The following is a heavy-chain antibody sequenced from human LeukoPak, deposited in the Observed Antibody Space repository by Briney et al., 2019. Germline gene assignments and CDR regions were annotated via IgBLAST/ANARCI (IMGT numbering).Heavy chain of an antibody. CDR3: ARQNFTWIQLWFRLGYWDY. Sequence: GGSLRLSCAASGFTFSSYGMHWVRQAPGKGLEWVAFIRYDGSNKYYADSVKGRFTISRDNSKNTLYLQMNSLRAEDTAVYYCARQNFTWIQLWFRLGYWDYWGQGTLVTVSS. CDR1: GFTFSSYG. CDR2: IRYDGSNK. D-gene: IGHD5-18*01. J-gene: IGHJ4*02. V-gene: IGHV3-30*02.